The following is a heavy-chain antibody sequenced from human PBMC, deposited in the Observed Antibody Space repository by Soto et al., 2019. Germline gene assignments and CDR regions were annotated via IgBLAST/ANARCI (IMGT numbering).Heavy chain of an antibody. CDR2: MEPSTGRT. CDR1: GYSFTSLD. J-gene: IGHJ4*02. D-gene: IGHD1-26*01. Sequence: ASVKVSCKASGYSFTSLDINWVRQTAGQGLEWMGWMEPSTGRTGYAQKFQGRVTMTRDTSINTAYMELTTLTSDDTAFYYCARGVSVGVDYWGQGTPVTVSS. CDR3: ARGVSVGVDY. V-gene: IGHV1-8*01.